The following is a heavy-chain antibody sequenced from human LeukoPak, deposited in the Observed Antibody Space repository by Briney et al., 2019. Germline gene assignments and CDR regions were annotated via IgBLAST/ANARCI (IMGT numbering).Heavy chain of an antibody. CDR2: ISAYNGNT. CDR1: GYTFTSYG. D-gene: IGHD3-9*01. CDR3: ARGPLRYFDWLLFGWFDP. V-gene: IGHV1-18*01. J-gene: IGHJ5*02. Sequence: ASVKVSCKASGYTFTSYGISWVRQAPGQGLEWMGWISAYNGNTNYAQKLQGRVTMTTDTSTSTAYMELRSLRSDDTAVYYCARGPLRYFDWLLFGWFDPWGQGTLVTVSS.